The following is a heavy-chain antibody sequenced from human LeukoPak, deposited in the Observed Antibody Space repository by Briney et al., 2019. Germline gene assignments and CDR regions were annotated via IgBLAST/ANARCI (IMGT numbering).Heavy chain of an antibody. CDR1: GGSSTNYY. CDR3: ARVYDSSGYYAYWYFDL. D-gene: IGHD3-22*01. Sequence: SETLSLTCTVSGGSSTNYYWNWIRQPPGKELEWIGYVDYSGGTSYNPSLKSRVTISVDTSKNQFSLKLSSVTAADTAVYYCARVYDSSGYYAYWYFDLWGRGTLVTVSS. V-gene: IGHV4-59*01. CDR2: VDYSGGT. J-gene: IGHJ2*01.